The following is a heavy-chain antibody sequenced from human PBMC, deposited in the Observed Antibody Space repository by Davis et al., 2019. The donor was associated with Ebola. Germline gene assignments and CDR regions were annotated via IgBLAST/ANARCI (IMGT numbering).Heavy chain of an antibody. J-gene: IGHJ3*02. CDR1: GYTFTSYD. CDR2: MNPNSGNT. CDR3: AREWVGYCSSTSCPHDAFDI. Sequence: ASVKVSCKASGYTFTSYDINWVRQATGQGLEWMGWMNPNSGNTGYAQKFQGRVTITRNTFISTAYMELSSLRSEDTDVYYCAREWVGYCSSTSCPHDAFDIWGQGTMVTVSS. V-gene: IGHV1-8*03. D-gene: IGHD2-2*01.